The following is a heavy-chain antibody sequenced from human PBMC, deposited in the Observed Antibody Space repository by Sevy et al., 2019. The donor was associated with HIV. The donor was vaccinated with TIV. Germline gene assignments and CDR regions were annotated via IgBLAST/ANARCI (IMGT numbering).Heavy chain of an antibody. CDR3: ARDEVSRYFDWLSGGDAFDI. D-gene: IGHD3-9*01. CDR2: INPNSGGT. CDR1: GYTFTGYY. J-gene: IGHJ3*02. Sequence: ASVKVSCKASGYTFTGYYMHWVRQAPGQGLEWMGWINPNSGGTNDAQKFQGRVTMTRDTSISTAYMELSRLRSDDTAVYYCARDEVSRYFDWLSGGDAFDIWGQGTMVTVSS. V-gene: IGHV1-2*02.